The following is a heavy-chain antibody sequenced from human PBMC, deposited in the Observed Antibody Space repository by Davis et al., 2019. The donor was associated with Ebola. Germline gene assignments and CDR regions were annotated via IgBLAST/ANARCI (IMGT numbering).Heavy chain of an antibody. J-gene: IGHJ4*02. Sequence: GESLKISCKGSRYSFTSYWISWVRQMPGKGLEWMGRIDPSDSYTNYSPSFQGHVTISADKSISTAYLQWSSLKASDTAMYYCATGGRVVAATPPDYWGQGTLVTVSS. D-gene: IGHD2-15*01. CDR2: IDPSDSYT. CDR3: ATGGRVVAATPPDY. CDR1: RYSFTSYW. V-gene: IGHV5-10-1*01.